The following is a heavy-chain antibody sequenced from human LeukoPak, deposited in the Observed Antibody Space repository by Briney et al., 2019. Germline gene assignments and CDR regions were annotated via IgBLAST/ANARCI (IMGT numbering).Heavy chain of an antibody. CDR3: ARGTYNAFDT. CDR1: GFTFSIYR. V-gene: IGHV3-7*04. Sequence: GGSLRLSCAASGFTFSIYRMTWVRQAPGKGLEWVANIKQDGTETSYVDSVKGRFTSSRDNAKNSLYLQMDSLRVEDTAVYYCARGTYNAFDTWGQGTVVTVSS. CDR2: IKQDGTET. J-gene: IGHJ3*02. D-gene: IGHD3-16*01.